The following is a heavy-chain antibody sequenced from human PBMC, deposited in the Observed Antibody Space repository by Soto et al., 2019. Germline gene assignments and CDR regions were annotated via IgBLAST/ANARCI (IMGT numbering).Heavy chain of an antibody. CDR3: VGEVCGGCLCKVFDY. D-gene: IGHD2-15*01. V-gene: IGHV3-74*01. Sequence: EVHLVESGGGLVQPGGSLRLSCATSGFTFTSYSMHWARQAPGKGLVWLSSIDGAGNAISHADPVKGRFTVSRDYARNTVYLQMDSQRAENTAVYYCVGEVCGGCLCKVFDYWGQGTPVTVSS. J-gene: IGHJ4*02. CDR2: IDGAGNAI. CDR1: GFTFTSYS.